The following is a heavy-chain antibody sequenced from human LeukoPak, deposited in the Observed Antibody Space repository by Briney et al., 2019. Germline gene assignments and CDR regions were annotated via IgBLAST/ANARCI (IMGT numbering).Heavy chain of an antibody. J-gene: IGHJ4*02. CDR1: GFTFSTYW. D-gene: IGHD4-23*01. CDR2: ISSDGSIA. Sequence: GGSLKLSCAASGFTFSTYWMHWVRQAPGKGLVWFSRISSDGSIAINADSVEGRFTVSRDNAKNTLYLQMNSLRVEDTAVYYCARADYGGNSDFHYWGQGTLVTVSS. CDR3: ARADYGGNSDFHY. V-gene: IGHV3-74*01.